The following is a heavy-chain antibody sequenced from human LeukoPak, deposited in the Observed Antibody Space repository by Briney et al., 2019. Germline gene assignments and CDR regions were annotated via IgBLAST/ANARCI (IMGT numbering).Heavy chain of an antibody. CDR1: GYTFTSYD. J-gene: IGHJ1*01. Sequence: RASVKVSCKASGYTFTSYDINWVRQATGQGLEWMGWMNPNSGNTGYAQKFQGRVTMTRNTSISTAYVELSSLRSEDTAVYYCARGVAAAGTRYFQHWGQGTLVTVSS. CDR2: MNPNSGNT. V-gene: IGHV1-8*01. D-gene: IGHD6-13*01. CDR3: ARGVAAAGTRYFQH.